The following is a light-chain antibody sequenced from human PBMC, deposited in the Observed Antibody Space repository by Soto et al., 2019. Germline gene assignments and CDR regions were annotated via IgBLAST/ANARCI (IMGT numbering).Light chain of an antibody. V-gene: IGKV1-39*01. Sequence: DIQMTQSLSSLSASVGDSVTITCRASQSISNSLSWYQQKPGKAPKFLIYVASTLPRGVPSRFSGSGSGTDFTLTISSLQPEDFATYYCQQTFSPPYTFGQGTKLEIK. J-gene: IGKJ2*01. CDR3: QQTFSPPYT. CDR1: QSISNS. CDR2: VAS.